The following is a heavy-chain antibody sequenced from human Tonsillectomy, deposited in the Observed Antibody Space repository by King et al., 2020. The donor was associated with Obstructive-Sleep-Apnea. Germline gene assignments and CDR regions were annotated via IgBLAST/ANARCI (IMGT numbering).Heavy chain of an antibody. D-gene: IGHD3-16*01. CDR2: IYYSGST. CDR1: GDSIRSYY. Sequence: VQLQESGPGLVKPSETLSLTCSVSGDSIRSYYWSWIRRPPGKGLEWIGNIYYSGSTSYNPSLRSRVTISADTSKNQLSLNLTSVTAADTAVYYCARDFGGKYYYGVDVWGQGTTVTVSS. J-gene: IGHJ6*02. V-gene: IGHV4-59*01. CDR3: ARDFGGKYYYGVDV.